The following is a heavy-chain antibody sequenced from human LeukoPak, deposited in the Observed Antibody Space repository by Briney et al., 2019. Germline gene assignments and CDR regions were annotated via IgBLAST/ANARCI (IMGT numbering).Heavy chain of an antibody. D-gene: IGHD4-17*01. CDR2: IRSKAYGGTT. Sequence: PGGSLRLSCTASGFTFGDYAMSWFRQAPGKGLEWVGFIRSKAYGGTTEYAASVKGRFTISRDDSKSIAYLQMNSLKTEDTAVYYCTREGSWYGDTHFDYWGQGTLVTVSS. V-gene: IGHV3-49*03. CDR3: TREGSWYGDTHFDY. J-gene: IGHJ4*02. CDR1: GFTFGDYA.